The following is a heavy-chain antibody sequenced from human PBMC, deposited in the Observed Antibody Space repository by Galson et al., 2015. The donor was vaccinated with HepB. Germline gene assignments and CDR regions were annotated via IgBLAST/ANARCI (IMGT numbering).Heavy chain of an antibody. CDR2: ISSDGSIK. CDR1: GFTFSNFA. V-gene: IGHV3-30*04. J-gene: IGHJ4*02. CDR3: ARGTMGYGVY. Sequence: SLRLSCAASGFTFSNFAMHWVRQAPGKGLEWVAIISSDGSIKYYADSVKGRFTISRDNSKNTLYMQMNSLRAEDTAVYYCARGTMGYGVYWGQGTLVTVSS. D-gene: IGHD4-17*01.